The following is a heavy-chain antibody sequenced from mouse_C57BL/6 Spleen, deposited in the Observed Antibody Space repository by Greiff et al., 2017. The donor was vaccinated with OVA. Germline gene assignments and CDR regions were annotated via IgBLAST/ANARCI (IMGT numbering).Heavy chain of an antibody. J-gene: IGHJ2*01. CDR1: GYTFTDYY. CDR2: INPNNGGT. Sequence: VQLQQSGPELVKPGASVKISCKASGYTFTDYYMNWVKQSHGKSLEWIGAINPNNGGTSYNQKFKGKATLTVDKSSSTAYMELRSLTSEDSAVYYCARERGYGYWGQGTTLTVSS. D-gene: IGHD2-14*01. V-gene: IGHV1-26*01. CDR3: ARERGYGY.